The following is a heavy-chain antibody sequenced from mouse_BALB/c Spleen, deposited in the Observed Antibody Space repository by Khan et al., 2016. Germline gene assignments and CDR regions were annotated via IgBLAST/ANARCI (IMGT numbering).Heavy chain of an antibody. CDR2: IEPAIGNN. D-gene: IGHD2-4*01. CDR1: GFNSKDTY. V-gene: IGHV14-3*02. J-gene: IGHJ3*01. Sequence: VRLQQSGAELVKPGASVKLSCTASGFNSKDTYMHWVKQRPEQGLEGIGRIEPAIGNNKYDPKSKGKAPIKAETSSHKAYLQLSSLTSDDTAVYYCARSPYDYVVGFSYWGQGTLVTFSA. CDR3: ARSPYDYVVGFSY.